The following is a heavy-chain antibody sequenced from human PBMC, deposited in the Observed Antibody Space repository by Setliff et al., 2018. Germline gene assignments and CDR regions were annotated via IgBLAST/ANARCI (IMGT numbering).Heavy chain of an antibody. V-gene: IGHV1-8*02. CDR2: INPNSGNT. Sequence: VASVKVSCKASGYTFTNYDINWVRQATGQGLEWMGWINPNSGNTGYAQNFQGRVTMTRNTSISTAYMELSSLRFEDTAVYYCARGPRHNLWSGYYLVAVNYWGQGTLVTVSS. CDR1: GYTFTNYD. D-gene: IGHD3-3*01. J-gene: IGHJ4*02. CDR3: ARGPRHNLWSGYYLVAVNY.